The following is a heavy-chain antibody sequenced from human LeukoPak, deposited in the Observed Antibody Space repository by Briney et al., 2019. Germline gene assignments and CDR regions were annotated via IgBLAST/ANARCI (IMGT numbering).Heavy chain of an antibody. J-gene: IGHJ4*02. CDR1: GGSISSYY. CDR2: IYYSGST. D-gene: IGHD6-19*01. V-gene: IGHV4-59*08. CDR3: ARRRYSSGLAAVY. Sequence: PSETLSLTCTVSGGSISSYYWSWIRQPPGKGLEWIGYIYYSGSTNYNPSLKSRVTISVDTSKNQFSLKLSSVTAADTAVYYCARRRYSSGLAAVYWGQGTLVTVSS.